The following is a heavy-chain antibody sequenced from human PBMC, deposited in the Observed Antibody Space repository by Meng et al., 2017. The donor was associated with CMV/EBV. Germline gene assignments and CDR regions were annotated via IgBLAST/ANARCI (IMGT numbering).Heavy chain of an antibody. D-gene: IGHD2-21*02. CDR2: ISGYNGQT. Sequence: QVQLVQSVAEVKKPGASVKVSCKASGYTFSSYGISWVRQAPGQGLEWMGWISGYNGQTKYAQKFQGRVTMTTDTPTSTAYMELRSLRSDDTAVYYCARAPIFSGGDCSHWGQGTLVTVSS. V-gene: IGHV1-18*01. CDR3: ARAPIFSGGDCSH. CDR1: GYTFSSYG. J-gene: IGHJ4*02.